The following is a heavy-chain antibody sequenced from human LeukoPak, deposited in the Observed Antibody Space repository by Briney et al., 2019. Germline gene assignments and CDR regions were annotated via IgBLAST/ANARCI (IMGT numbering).Heavy chain of an antibody. J-gene: IGHJ4*02. D-gene: IGHD2-15*01. CDR3: ARGGRHCSGGSCYLLDY. CDR1: DGSISDYF. Sequence: SETLSLTCTVSDGSISDYFWSWIRQPPGKGLEYLGYVYFSGSAYYNPSLKSRVTISIDTSKSQLSLRLTSVTAADTALYYCARGGRHCSGGSCYLLDYWGQGTLVTVSS. CDR2: VYFSGSA. V-gene: IGHV4-59*01.